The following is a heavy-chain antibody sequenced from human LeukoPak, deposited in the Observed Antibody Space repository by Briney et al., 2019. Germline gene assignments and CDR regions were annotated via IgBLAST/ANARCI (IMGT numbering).Heavy chain of an antibody. CDR2: IIPILGIA. D-gene: IGHD3-22*01. J-gene: IGHJ4*02. CDR3: ASYYYDSSGYYYPIDY. CDR1: GGTFSSYA. Sequence: ASVKVSCKASGGTFSSYAISCVRQAPGQGLEWMGRIIPILGIANYAQKFQGRVTITADKSTSTAYMELSSLRSEDTAVYYCASYYYDSSGYYYPIDYWGQGTLVTVSS. V-gene: IGHV1-69*04.